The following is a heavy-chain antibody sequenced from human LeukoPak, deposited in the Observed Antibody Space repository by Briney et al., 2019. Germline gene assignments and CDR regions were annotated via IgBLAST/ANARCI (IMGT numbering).Heavy chain of an antibody. CDR1: GFTFSSYA. Sequence: GGSLRLSCAASGFTFSSYAMSWVRQAPGKGLEWVSAISGSGGSTYYADSVKGRFTISRDNSKNTLYLQMNSLRAEGTAVYYCAKARNLDYYDSSGLLDYWGQGTLVTVSS. CDR3: AKARNLDYYDSSGLLDY. V-gene: IGHV3-23*01. CDR2: ISGSGGST. D-gene: IGHD3-22*01. J-gene: IGHJ4*02.